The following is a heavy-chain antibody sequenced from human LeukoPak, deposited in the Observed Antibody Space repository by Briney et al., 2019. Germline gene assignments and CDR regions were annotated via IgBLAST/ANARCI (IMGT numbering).Heavy chain of an antibody. J-gene: IGHJ4*02. V-gene: IGHV3-23*01. CDR2: ITGNT. CDR3: AKGSGTSGYYFDN. D-gene: IGHD3-22*01. Sequence: GVSERLLCAACGVAFRSCSRGWPRQAPGKGLEWVSGITGNTYYADSVEGRFTISRDNCQNTLYLQMNSLRAEGAGVYYCAKGSGTSGYYFDNWGQGTLVTVSS. CDR1: GVAFRSCS.